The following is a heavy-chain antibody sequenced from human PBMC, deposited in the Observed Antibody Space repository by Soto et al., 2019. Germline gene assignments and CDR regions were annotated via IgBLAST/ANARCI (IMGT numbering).Heavy chain of an antibody. D-gene: IGHD2-15*01. J-gene: IGHJ6*02. Sequence: RASVKVSCKASGFTFTSFAVQWVRQARGRRLEWIGWIVVGSGSTNYAQKFQERVTITRDLSTRSAYMELSSLRSEDTAMYYCVAGLPLYCSGDSCPIYYYGLDVWGQGTTVTVSS. CDR1: GFTFTSFA. CDR2: IVVGSGST. V-gene: IGHV1-58*01. CDR3: VAGLPLYCSGDSCPIYYYGLDV.